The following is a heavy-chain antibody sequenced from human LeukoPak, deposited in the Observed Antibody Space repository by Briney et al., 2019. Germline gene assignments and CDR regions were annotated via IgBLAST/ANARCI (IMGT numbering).Heavy chain of an antibody. J-gene: IGHJ4*02. Sequence: ASVKVSCKASGYTFTRYYMHWVRQAPGQGLEWMGWINPNSGGTNYAQKFQGRVTMTRDTSISTAYMELSRLRSDDTAVYYCARARDYYYDSSDLLGYWGQGTLVTVSS. CDR1: GYTFTRYY. CDR3: ARARDYYYDSSDLLGY. V-gene: IGHV1-2*02. D-gene: IGHD3-22*01. CDR2: INPNSGGT.